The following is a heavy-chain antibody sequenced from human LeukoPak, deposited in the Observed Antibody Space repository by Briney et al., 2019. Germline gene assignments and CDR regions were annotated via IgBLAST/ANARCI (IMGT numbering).Heavy chain of an antibody. CDR3: ARDGAWSSRSSGYYMDV. D-gene: IGHD6-13*01. CDR1: GFTFSSYS. Sequence: GGSLRLSCAASGFTFSSYSMNWVRQAPGKGLEWVSSISSSSSYIYYADSVKGRFTISRDNAKNSLYLQMNSLRAEDTAVYYCARDGAWSSRSSGYYMDVWGQGTTVTVSS. CDR2: ISSSSSYI. V-gene: IGHV3-21*01. J-gene: IGHJ6*03.